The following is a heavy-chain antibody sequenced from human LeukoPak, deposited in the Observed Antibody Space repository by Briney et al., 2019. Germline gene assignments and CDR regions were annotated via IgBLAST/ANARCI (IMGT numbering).Heavy chain of an antibody. CDR2: INHSGST. J-gene: IGHJ2*01. V-gene: IGHV4-31*03. D-gene: IGHD3-22*01. Sequence: SETLSLTCTVSGGSISIGASDWGWIRQHPKRGLEWVGYINHSGSTYYNPSLGSRVTMSVDTSKNQFSLKLSSVTAADSAVYYCARAARQGFTMIVVPFFYFDLWGRGTLVTVSS. CDR3: ARAARQGFTMIVVPFFYFDL. CDR1: GGSISIGASD.